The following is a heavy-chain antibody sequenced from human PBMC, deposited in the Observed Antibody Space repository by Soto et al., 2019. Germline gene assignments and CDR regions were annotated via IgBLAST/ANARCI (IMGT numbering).Heavy chain of an antibody. D-gene: IGHD3-9*01. CDR1: GGSISSYY. CDR2: MYYSGST. Sequence: SETLSLTCTVSGGSISSYYWSWLRQSPGKGLEWIGYMYYSGSTNYNPSLKSRVTISIDTSRNQFSLKLSSVTAADTAAYYCATSTLDRVDYWGQGTLVTVSS. V-gene: IGHV4-59*01. J-gene: IGHJ4*02. CDR3: ATSTLDRVDY.